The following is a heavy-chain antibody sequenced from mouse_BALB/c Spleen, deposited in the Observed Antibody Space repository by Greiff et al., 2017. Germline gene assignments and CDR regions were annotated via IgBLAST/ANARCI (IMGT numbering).Heavy chain of an antibody. V-gene: IGHV7-3*02. J-gene: IGHJ3*01. CDR3: ARADTTAWFAY. CDR1: GFTFTDYY. Sequence: EVHLVESGGGLVQPGGSLRLSCATSGFTFTDYYMSWVRQPPGKALEWLGFIRNKANGYTTEYSASVKGRFTISRDNSQSILYLQMNTLRAEDSATYYCARADTTAWFAYWGQGTLVTVSA. D-gene: IGHD1-1*01. CDR2: IRNKANGYTT.